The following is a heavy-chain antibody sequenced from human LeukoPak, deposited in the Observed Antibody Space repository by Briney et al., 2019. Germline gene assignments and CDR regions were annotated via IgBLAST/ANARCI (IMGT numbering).Heavy chain of an antibody. Sequence: SETLSLTCTVSGGSISSYYWNWIRQPAGKGLEWIGRIYTSGSINYNPSLKSRVTMSVDTSKNQFSLKLSSVTAADTAVYYCAREYYYYYYMDVWGKGTTVTISS. CDR3: AREYYYYYYMDV. CDR1: GGSISSYY. J-gene: IGHJ6*03. V-gene: IGHV4-4*07. CDR2: IYTSGSI.